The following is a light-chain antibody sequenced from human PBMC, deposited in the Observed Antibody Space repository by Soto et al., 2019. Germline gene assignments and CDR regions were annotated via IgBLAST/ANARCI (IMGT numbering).Light chain of an antibody. J-gene: IGKJ1*01. Sequence: EIVLTQSRATLSLSPGERATLSCRASPSVSSYLAWYQQKPGQAPRLLIYDASNRATGIPARFSGSGSETDFTLTVSSLEPGDFAVYYCQQRSNWPWTFGQGTKVEIK. CDR2: DAS. CDR3: QQRSNWPWT. CDR1: PSVSSY. V-gene: IGKV3-11*01.